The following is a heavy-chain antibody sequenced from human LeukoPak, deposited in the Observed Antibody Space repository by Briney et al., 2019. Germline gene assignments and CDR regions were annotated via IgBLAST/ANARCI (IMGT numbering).Heavy chain of an antibody. CDR1: GGSISSYY. CDR3: AREGFYGDSSHYFDY. D-gene: IGHD4-17*01. CDR2: IYYSGST. V-gene: IGHV4-59*12. Sequence: SETLSLTCTVSGGSISSYYWSWIRQPPGKGLEWIGYIYYSGSTNYNPSLKSRVTISGDTSKNQFSLKLSSVTAADTAVYYCAREGFYGDSSHYFDYWGQGTLVTVSS. J-gene: IGHJ4*02.